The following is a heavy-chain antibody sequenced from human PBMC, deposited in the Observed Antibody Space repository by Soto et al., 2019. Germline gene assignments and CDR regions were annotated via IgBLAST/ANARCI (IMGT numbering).Heavy chain of an antibody. J-gene: IGHJ4*02. CDR2: MNPNSGNT. Sequence: QVQLVQSGAEVKKSGASVKVSCKASGYTFTSHDINWVRQATGQGLEWMGWMNPNSGNTGYAQKFQGRVTMTRNTXISRAYTELSSLRSEDTAVYYCARWDYGYYARFDYWGQGTLVTVSS. D-gene: IGHD4-17*01. CDR3: ARWDYGYYARFDY. V-gene: IGHV1-8*01. CDR1: GYTFTSHD.